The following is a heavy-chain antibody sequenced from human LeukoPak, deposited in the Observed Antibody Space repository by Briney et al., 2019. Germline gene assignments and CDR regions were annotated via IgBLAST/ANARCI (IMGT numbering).Heavy chain of an antibody. V-gene: IGHV4-59*08. CDR3: TTCAPSRYWFVP. J-gene: IGHJ5*02. CDR1: QGSLSDDN. Sequence: SGTLSLTRDISQGSLSDDNWVWGRQPPGKGLERIAHIDYSGYTDYNTSTQSRATISTEASKGQFTLLLRSVTAAATAIYYFTTCAPSRYWFVPWGEGIQVAVSS. D-gene: IGHD3-22*01. CDR2: IDYSGYT.